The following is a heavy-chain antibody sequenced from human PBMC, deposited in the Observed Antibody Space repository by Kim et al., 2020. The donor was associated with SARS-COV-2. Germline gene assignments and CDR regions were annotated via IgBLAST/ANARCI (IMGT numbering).Heavy chain of an antibody. Sequence: ASVKVSCKASGYSLTSYAMNWVRQAPGHGLEWMGWINTNTANPAYAQGFTGGFVFSLDTSVSTAYLQISSLKAEDTAVYFCARIYAEGLDLWGQGTLVTVSS. CDR1: GYSLTSYA. CDR2: INTNTANP. J-gene: IGHJ5*02. CDR3: ARIYAEGLDL. D-gene: IGHD4-17*01. V-gene: IGHV7-4-1*02.